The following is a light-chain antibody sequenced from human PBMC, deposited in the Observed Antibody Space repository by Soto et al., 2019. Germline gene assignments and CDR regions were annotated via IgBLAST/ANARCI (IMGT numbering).Light chain of an antibody. CDR2: DAS. Sequence: EIVLTQSPATLSLSPGERATLSCRASQSVRSNLAWYQQKPGQAPRLLIYDASNRATGIPARFIGSGSWTDFTLAISRLEPEDFAVYYCQQYGSSPLWTFGQGTKVEIK. J-gene: IGKJ1*01. CDR3: QQYGSSPLWT. CDR1: QSVRSN. V-gene: IGKV3-20*01.